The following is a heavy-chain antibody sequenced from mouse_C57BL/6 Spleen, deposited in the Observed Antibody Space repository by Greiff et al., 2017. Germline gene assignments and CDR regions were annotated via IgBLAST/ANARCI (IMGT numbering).Heavy chain of an antibody. CDR3: AKAAQALFAY. V-gene: IGHV1-76*01. Sequence: QVQLKESGAELVRPGASVKLSCKASGYTFTDYYINWVKQRPGQGLEWIARLYPGSGNTYYNEKFKGKATLTAETSSSTAYMQLSSLTSEDSAVYFCAKAAQALFAYWGQGTLVTVSA. J-gene: IGHJ3*01. CDR2: LYPGSGNT. D-gene: IGHD3-2*02. CDR1: GYTFTDYY.